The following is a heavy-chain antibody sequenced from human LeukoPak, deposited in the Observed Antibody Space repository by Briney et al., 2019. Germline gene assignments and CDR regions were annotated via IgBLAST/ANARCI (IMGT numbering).Heavy chain of an antibody. CDR2: IDWDDDK. CDR1: GFSLSTSGMC. D-gene: IGHD3-16*02. CDR3: ARGVLSDYYYGMDV. V-gene: IGHV2-70*01. J-gene: IGHJ6*02. Sequence: GPTLVNPTQTLTLTCTFSGFSLSTSGMCVSWIRQPPGKALEWLALIDWDDDKYYNTSLQTRLTISKDTSKDQVVLTMTNMDPVDTATYFCARGVLSDYYYGMDVWGQGTTVTVSS.